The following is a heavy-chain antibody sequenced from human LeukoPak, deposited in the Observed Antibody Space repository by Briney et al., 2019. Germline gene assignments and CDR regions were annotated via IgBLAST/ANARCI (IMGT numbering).Heavy chain of an antibody. V-gene: IGHV3-23*01. CDR2: ISGSGGST. Sequence: PGGSLRLSCAASGFTVSSNYMSWVRQAPGKGLEWVSAISGSGGSTYYADSVKGRFTISRDNSKNTLYLQMNSLRAEDTAVYYCAKDPVVVPAEWFDPWGQGTLVTVSS. D-gene: IGHD2-2*01. J-gene: IGHJ5*02. CDR1: GFTVSSNY. CDR3: AKDPVVVPAEWFDP.